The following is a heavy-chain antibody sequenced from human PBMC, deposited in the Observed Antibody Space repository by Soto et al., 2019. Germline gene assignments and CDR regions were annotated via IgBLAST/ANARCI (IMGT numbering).Heavy chain of an antibody. J-gene: IGHJ4*02. CDR3: AKETYGSGWTLDS. CDR1: GFAFSDYS. CDR2: ISGGGGNT. V-gene: IGHV3-23*01. D-gene: IGHD6-19*01. Sequence: DVQLLESGGGVVQSGGSLRLSCSASGFAFSDYSMHWVRQAPGKGPEWVSDISGGGGNTYYAGSVNGRFTISRDNSRNTLYLQMQSLRDDETALYYGAKETYGSGWTLDSWGQGTRATVSS.